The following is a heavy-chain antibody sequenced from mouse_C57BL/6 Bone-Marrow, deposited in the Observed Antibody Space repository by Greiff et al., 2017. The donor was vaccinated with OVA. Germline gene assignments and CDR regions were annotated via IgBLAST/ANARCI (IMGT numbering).Heavy chain of an antibody. J-gene: IGHJ2*01. CDR1: GFTFSDYY. CDR3: ARDGYYPFDY. D-gene: IGHD2-3*01. CDR2: INYDGSST. V-gene: IGHV5-16*01. Sequence: DVKLVESEGGLVQPGSSMKLSCTASGFTFSDYYMAWVRQVPEKGLEWVANINYDGSSTYYLDSLKSRFIISRDNAKNILYLQMSSLKSEDTATYYCARDGYYPFDYWGQGTTLTVSS.